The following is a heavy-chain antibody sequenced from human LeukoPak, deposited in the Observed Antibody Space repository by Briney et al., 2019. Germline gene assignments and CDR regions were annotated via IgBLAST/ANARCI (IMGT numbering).Heavy chain of an antibody. V-gene: IGHV4-38-2*01. CDR1: GFTFSDYY. CDR2: IYYSGST. J-gene: IGHJ4*02. CDR3: ARLGWFGNYYFDY. Sequence: GSLRLSCAASGFTFSDYYMSWIRQPPGKGLEWIGSIYYSGSTYYNPSLKSRVTISVDTSKNQFSLKLSSVTAADTAVYYCARLGWFGNYYFDYWGQGTLVTVSS. D-gene: IGHD3-10*01.